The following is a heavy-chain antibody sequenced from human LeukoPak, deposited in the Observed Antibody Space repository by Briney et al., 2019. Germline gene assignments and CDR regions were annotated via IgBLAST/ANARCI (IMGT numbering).Heavy chain of an antibody. V-gene: IGHV1-2*02. J-gene: IGHJ4*02. CDR1: GYTFTGYY. D-gene: IGHD2-2*01. Sequence: ASVKVSCKASGYTFTGYYMHWVRQAPGQGLEWTGWINPNSGGTNYAQKFQGRVTMTRDTSISTAYMELSRLRSDDTAVYYCARVKRYCSSTSCYYDYWGQGTLVTVSS. CDR3: ARVKRYCSSTSCYYDY. CDR2: INPNSGGT.